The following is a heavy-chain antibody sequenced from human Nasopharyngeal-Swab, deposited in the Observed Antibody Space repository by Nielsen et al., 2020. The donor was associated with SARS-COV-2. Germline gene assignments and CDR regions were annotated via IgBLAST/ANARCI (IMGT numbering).Heavy chain of an antibody. J-gene: IGHJ5*02. CDR3: ASQPGTANNGANWFDP. V-gene: IGHV4-34*01. CDR2: INHSGST. Sequence: SETLSLTCAVYGGPFSGYYWSWIRQPPGKGLEWIGEINHSGSTNYNPSLKSRVTISVDTSKNQFSLKLSSVTAADTAVYYCASQPGTANNGANWFDPWGQGTLVTVSS. CDR1: GGPFSGYY. D-gene: IGHD1/OR15-1a*01.